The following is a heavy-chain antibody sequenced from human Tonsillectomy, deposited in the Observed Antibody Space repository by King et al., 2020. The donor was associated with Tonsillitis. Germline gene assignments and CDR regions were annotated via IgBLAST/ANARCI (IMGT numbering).Heavy chain of an antibody. CDR3: ARGTKDRNCGGTSCQGAYYYYMDV. Sequence: VQLQQWGAGLLKPSETLSLTCAVYGGSFSGYYWSWIRQPPGKGLEWIGEINHTGSTNYNPSLKSRVTISVDTSKNQFSLKLSSVTAADTAVYYCARGTKDRNCGGTSCQGAYYYYMDVWGKGTTVTVSS. V-gene: IGHV4-34*01. CDR1: GGSFSGYY. J-gene: IGHJ6*03. D-gene: IGHD2-2*01. CDR2: INHTGST.